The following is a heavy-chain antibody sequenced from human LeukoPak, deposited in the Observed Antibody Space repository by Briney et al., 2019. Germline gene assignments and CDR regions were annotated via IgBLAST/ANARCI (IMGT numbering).Heavy chain of an antibody. CDR2: IKQDGSEK. D-gene: IGHD6-19*01. CDR1: GFTFSSYW. V-gene: IGHV3-7*01. Sequence: TGGSLRLSCAASGFTFSSYWMSWVRQAPGKGLEWVANIKQDGSEKYYVDSVKGRFTISRDNAKNSLFLQMNSLRAEDTAVYYCARDPQRIAVAGTVGYWGQGTLVTVSS. J-gene: IGHJ4*02. CDR3: ARDPQRIAVAGTVGY.